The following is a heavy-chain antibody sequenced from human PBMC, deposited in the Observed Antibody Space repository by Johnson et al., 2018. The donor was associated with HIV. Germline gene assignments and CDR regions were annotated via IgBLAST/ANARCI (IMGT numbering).Heavy chain of an antibody. CDR2: ISYDGSNK. J-gene: IGHJ3*02. CDR1: GFTFSSYA. Sequence: QVQLVESGGGLIQPGRSLRLSCAASGFTFSSYAMHWVRQAPGKGLEWVAVISYDGSNKYYADSVKGRFTISRDNSKNTLYLQMNSLRAEDTAVYYCAYGSSPISGDAFDIWGQGTMVTVSS. D-gene: IGHD6-6*01. V-gene: IGHV3-30*04. CDR3: AYGSSPISGDAFDI.